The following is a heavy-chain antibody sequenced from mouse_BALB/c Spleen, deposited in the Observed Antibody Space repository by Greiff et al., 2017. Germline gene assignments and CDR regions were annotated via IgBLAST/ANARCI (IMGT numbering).Heavy chain of an antibody. CDR2: ISSGGGST. Sequence: EVQRVESGGGLVKPGGSLKLSCAASGFAFSSYDMSWVRQTPEKRLEWVAYISSGGGSTYYPDTVKGRFTISRDNAKNTLYLQMSSLKSEDTAMYYCARHNRYHFFAYWGQGTLVTVSA. D-gene: IGHD2-14*01. CDR1: GFAFSSYD. CDR3: ARHNRYHFFAY. J-gene: IGHJ3*01. V-gene: IGHV5-12-1*01.